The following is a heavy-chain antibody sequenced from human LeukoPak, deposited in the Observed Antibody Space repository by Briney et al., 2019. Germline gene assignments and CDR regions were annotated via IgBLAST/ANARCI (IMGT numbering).Heavy chain of an antibody. CDR2: ISYDGSNK. D-gene: IGHD3-3*01. Sequence: GGSLRLSCAASRFTFSNFGMHWVRQAPGKGLEWVAVISYDGSNKYCADSVKGRFTISRDNSKNTLYLQMNSLRAEDTAVYYCARDVNFWSGYFDYWGQGTLVTVSS. V-gene: IGHV3-30*19. CDR1: RFTFSNFG. J-gene: IGHJ4*02. CDR3: ARDVNFWSGYFDY.